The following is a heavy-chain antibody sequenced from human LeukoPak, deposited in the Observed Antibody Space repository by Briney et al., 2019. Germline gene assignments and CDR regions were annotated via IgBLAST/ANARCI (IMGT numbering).Heavy chain of an antibody. CDR2: INPNSGGT. Sequence: ASVKVSCKASGYTFTGYYMHWVRQAPGQGLEWMGWINPNSGGTNYAQKFQGRVTMTRDTSISTAYMEPSRLRSDDTAVYYCARGLGGIAVAGRGRFNYFDYWGQGTLVTVSS. CDR1: GYTFTGYY. D-gene: IGHD6-19*01. CDR3: ARGLGGIAVAGRGRFNYFDY. V-gene: IGHV1-2*02. J-gene: IGHJ4*02.